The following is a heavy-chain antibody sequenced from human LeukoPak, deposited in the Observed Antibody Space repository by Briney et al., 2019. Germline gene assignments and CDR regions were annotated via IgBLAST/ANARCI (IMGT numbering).Heavy chain of an antibody. CDR1: GYTFTGYY. CDR2: INPNSGGT. V-gene: IGHV1-2*02. CDR3: ARDFYYDSSGYHDY. D-gene: IGHD3-22*01. Sequence: GASVKVSCKASGYTFTGYYMHWVRQASGQGLEWMGWINPNSGGTNYAQKFQGRVTMTRDTSISTAYMELSRLRSDDTAVYYCARDFYYDSSGYHDYWGQGTLVTVSS. J-gene: IGHJ4*02.